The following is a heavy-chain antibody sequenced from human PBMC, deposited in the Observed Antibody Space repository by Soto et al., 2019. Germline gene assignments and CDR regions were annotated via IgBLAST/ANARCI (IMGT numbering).Heavy chain of an antibody. J-gene: IGHJ4*02. CDR1: VGSFSGHY. Sequence: ASETLSLTCAVYVGSFSGHYWSWIRQPPGKGLEWIGEINHSGSSNYNPSLKSRVTISVDTSKNQFSLKLSSVTAADTAVYYCARGMAVTGRYLDYWGQGNLVTVSS. CDR3: ARGMAVTGRYLDY. V-gene: IGHV4-34*01. D-gene: IGHD6-19*01. CDR2: INHSGSS.